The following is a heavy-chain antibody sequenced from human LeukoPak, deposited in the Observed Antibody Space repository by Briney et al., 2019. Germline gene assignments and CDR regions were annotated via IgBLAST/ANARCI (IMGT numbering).Heavy chain of an antibody. D-gene: IGHD3-22*01. CDR1: GFTFSSYG. V-gene: IGHV3-30*03. CDR2: ISYDGSNK. CDR3: ARESLYYYDSSGYGSHYFDY. J-gene: IGHJ4*02. Sequence: GGSLRLSCAASGFTFSSYGMHWVRQAPGKGLEWVAVISYDGSNKYYADSVKGRFTISRDNSKNTLYLQMNSLRAEDTAVYYCARESLYYYDSSGYGSHYFDYWGQGTLVTVSS.